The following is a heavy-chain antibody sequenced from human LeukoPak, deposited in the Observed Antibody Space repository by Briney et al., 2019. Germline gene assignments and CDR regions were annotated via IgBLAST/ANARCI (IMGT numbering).Heavy chain of an antibody. CDR2: INPLTGFT. V-gene: IGHV1-2*02. CDR1: GYSFIDDY. Sequence: ASVKVSCTSSGYSFIDDYMHWVRQAPGQGLEWRGWINPLTGFTNYAQKFQGRVTMTRDTSISTAYMEVARLRFDDTAVYYCAPTPEAYTSNWNVWGQGTLVTVSS. J-gene: IGHJ4*02. CDR3: APTPEAYTSNWNV. D-gene: IGHD1-20*01.